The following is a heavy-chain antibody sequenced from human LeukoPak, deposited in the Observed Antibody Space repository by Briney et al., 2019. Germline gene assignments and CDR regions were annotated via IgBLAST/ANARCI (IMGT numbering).Heavy chain of an antibody. D-gene: IGHD6-19*01. CDR2: IGTAGDT. Sequence: GGSLRLSCAASGFTFSSCDMHWVRQATGKGLEWVSAIGTAGDTYYPGSVKGRFTISRENAKNSLYLQMNSLRAGDTAVYYCARTYSSGWYRGYYYGMDVWGQGTTVTVSS. CDR1: GFTFSSCD. J-gene: IGHJ6*02. CDR3: ARTYSSGWYRGYYYGMDV. V-gene: IGHV3-13*01.